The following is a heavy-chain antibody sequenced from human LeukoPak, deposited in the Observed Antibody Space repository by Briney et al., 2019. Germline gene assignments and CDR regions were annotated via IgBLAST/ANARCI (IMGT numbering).Heavy chain of an antibody. D-gene: IGHD3-22*01. CDR1: GFTVSSNY. Sequence: PGGSLRLSCAASGFTVSSNYMSWVRQAPGQGLEWVSVIYSGGSTYYADSVKGRFTISRDNSKNTLYLQMNSLRAEDTAVYYCASSGVYYYDSSGYSEYFQHWGQGTLVTVSS. CDR2: IYSGGST. CDR3: ASSGVYYYDSSGYSEYFQH. J-gene: IGHJ1*01. V-gene: IGHV3-53*01.